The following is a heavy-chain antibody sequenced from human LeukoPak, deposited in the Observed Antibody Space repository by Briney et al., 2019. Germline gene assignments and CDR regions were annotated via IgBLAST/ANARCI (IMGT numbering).Heavy chain of an antibody. CDR3: ARAFAGYYGSGSAFDI. V-gene: IGHV1-2*02. J-gene: IGHJ3*02. CDR1: GYTFTGYF. Sequence: ASVKVSCKASGYTFTGYFMHWVRQAPGQGLEWMGWINPNSGGTNYAQKFQGRVTMTRDTSISTAYMELSRLRSDDTAVYYCARAFAGYYGSGSAFDIWGRGTMVTVSS. CDR2: INPNSGGT. D-gene: IGHD3-10*01.